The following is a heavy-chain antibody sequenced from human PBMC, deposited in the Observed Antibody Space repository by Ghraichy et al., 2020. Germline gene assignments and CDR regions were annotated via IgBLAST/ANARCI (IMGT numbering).Heavy chain of an antibody. CDR2: ISDDTTRK. CDR3: ARRYRAFDI. D-gene: IGHD1-26*01. CDR1: GFTLRDFY. J-gene: IGHJ3*02. V-gene: IGHV3-11*01. Sequence: GESLNISCEVSGFTLRDFYMSWIRQAPGKGLEWISYISDDTTRKYYDDSVRGRFTVSRDNAGNSVFLQMNFLTPEDTAVYYCARRYRAFDIWGQGTVVTVSS.